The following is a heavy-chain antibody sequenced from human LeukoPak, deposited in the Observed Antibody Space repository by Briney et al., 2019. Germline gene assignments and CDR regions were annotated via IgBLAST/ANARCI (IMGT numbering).Heavy chain of an antibody. CDR2: INPNSGGT. CDR1: GYTFTGYC. J-gene: IGHJ4*02. D-gene: IGHD3-10*01. Sequence: ASVKVSCKASGYTFTGYCMHWVRQAPGQGLEWMGWINPNSGGTNYAQKFQGRVTMTRDTSISTAYMELSRLRSDDTAVYYCAKSWYYYGSGSDYWGQGTLVTVSS. CDR3: AKSWYYYGSGSDY. V-gene: IGHV1-2*02.